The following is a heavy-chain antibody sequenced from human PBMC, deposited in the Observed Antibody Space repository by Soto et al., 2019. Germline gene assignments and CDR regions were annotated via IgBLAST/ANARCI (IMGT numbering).Heavy chain of an antibody. D-gene: IGHD3-22*01. CDR1: GHTFTAYG. Sequence: ASVKVSCKTSGHTFTAYGLAWLRQAPGQRPEWMGWVSTNNADTNYAQKFQGRVSMTSDRSTTTTYMELRSLRSDDTAIYYCARERSTDSSAYYSFAYWGQGTLVTVSS. CDR2: VSTNNADT. J-gene: IGHJ4*02. CDR3: ARERSTDSSAYYSFAY. V-gene: IGHV1-18*01.